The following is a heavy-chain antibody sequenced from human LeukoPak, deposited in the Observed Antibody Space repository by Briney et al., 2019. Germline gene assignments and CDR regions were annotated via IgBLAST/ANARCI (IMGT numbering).Heavy chain of an antibody. V-gene: IGHV4-59*08. J-gene: IGHJ4*02. CDR2: IYYSGCT. Sequence: SETLSLTCTDSGGSISSYYWSWIRQPPGKGLEWIGYIYYSGCTNYIPCLKSRVTISVDTSKNQFSLKLSSVTAADTDVYCCASQRPQRYGYLVDYWGQGTLVTVS. D-gene: IGHD5-18*01. CDR1: GGSISSYY. CDR3: ASQRPQRYGYLVDY.